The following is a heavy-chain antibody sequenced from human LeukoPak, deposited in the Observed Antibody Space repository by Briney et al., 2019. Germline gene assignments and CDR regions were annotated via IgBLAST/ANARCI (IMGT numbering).Heavy chain of an antibody. CDR2: IYLGGTT. CDR3: ARGDGDYGGGRFDH. Sequence: SQTLSLTCAVSGVSLRGGNYYWNFIRQPAGEGLEWIGRIYLGGTTDYNPSLKSRLTISLDKSKNQFSLLLTSVTAADTAIYYCARGDGDYGGGRFDHWGQGILVTVSS. D-gene: IGHD4-17*01. V-gene: IGHV4-61*02. J-gene: IGHJ5*02. CDR1: GVSLRGGNYY.